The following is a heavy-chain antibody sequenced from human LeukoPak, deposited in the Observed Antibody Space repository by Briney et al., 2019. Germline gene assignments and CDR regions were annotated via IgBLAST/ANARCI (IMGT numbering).Heavy chain of an antibody. CDR2: INPSGGST. J-gene: IGHJ1*01. CDR1: GYTFTSYY. D-gene: IGHD6-13*01. CDR3: ARSSSRQYFQH. Sequence: ASVKVSCKASGYTFTSYYMHWVRQAPGQGLEWMGIINPSGGSTSYAQKFQGRVTMTRDTSTSTDYMELSSLRSEDTAVYYCARSSSRQYFQHWGQGTLVTVSS. V-gene: IGHV1-46*03.